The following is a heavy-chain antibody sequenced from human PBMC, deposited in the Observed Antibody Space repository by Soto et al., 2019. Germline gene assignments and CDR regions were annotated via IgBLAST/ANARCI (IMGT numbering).Heavy chain of an antibody. CDR1: GFTFGSYG. Sequence: PGGSLRLSCAASGFTFGSYGMHWVRQAPGKGLEWVAVIWYDGSNKYYADSVKGRFTISRDNSKNTLYLQMNSLRAEDTAVYYCARCYYDSSGYYTFGYYGMDVWGQGTTVTVSS. CDR3: ARCYYDSSGYYTFGYYGMDV. D-gene: IGHD3-22*01. CDR2: IWYDGSNK. J-gene: IGHJ6*02. V-gene: IGHV3-33*01.